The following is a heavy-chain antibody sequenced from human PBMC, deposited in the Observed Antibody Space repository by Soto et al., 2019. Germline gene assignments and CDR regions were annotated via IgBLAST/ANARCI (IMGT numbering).Heavy chain of an antibody. J-gene: IGHJ6*02. V-gene: IGHV3-23*01. CDR1: GFTFSSYA. CDR3: AKDPSFVGVVAAPPYYYGMDV. Sequence: PGGSLRLSCAASGFTFSSYAMSWVRQAPGKGLEWVSAISGSGGSTYYADSVKGRFAISRDNSKNTLYLQMNSLRAEDTAVYYCAKDPSFVGVVAAPPYYYGMDVWGQRTTVTVSS. CDR2: ISGSGGST. D-gene: IGHD2-15*01.